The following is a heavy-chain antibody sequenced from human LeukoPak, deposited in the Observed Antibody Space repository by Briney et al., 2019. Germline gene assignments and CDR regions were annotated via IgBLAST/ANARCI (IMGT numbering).Heavy chain of an antibody. J-gene: IGHJ5*02. CDR3: ARWPLYGSGNNWFDP. V-gene: IGHV1-18*01. D-gene: IGHD3-10*01. CDR1: GYSENFYG. CDR2: ISAQHGQT. Sequence: VASVKVSCKTSGYSENFYGITWVRQVAGQGLEWMGWISAQHGQTEYAPNSQDRVTMTTDTSTSTAYMELRSLRSDDTAVYYCARWPLYGSGNNWFDPWGQGTLVTVSS.